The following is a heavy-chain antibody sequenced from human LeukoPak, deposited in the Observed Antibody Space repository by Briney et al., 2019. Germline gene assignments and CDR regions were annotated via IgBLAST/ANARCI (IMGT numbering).Heavy chain of an antibody. Sequence: GGTLRLSCAASGFTFSSYGMSWVRQAPGKGLEWVSAISGSGGSTYYADSVKGRFTISRDNSKNTLYLQMNSLRAEDTAVYFCAKVGATAGTLRIEYFQHWGQGTLITVSS. D-gene: IGHD6-13*01. CDR2: ISGSGGST. J-gene: IGHJ1*01. V-gene: IGHV3-23*01. CDR1: GFTFSSYG. CDR3: AKVGATAGTLRIEYFQH.